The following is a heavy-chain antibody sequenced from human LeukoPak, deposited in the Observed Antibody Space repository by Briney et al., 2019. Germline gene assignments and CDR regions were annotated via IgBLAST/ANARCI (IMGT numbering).Heavy chain of an antibody. D-gene: IGHD3-3*01. CDR3: ASERLRFLEWSLTWFSKYNYYYYGMDV. J-gene: IGHJ6*02. V-gene: IGHV1-46*01. CDR1: GYTFTSYY. CDR2: INPSGGST. Sequence: ASVKVSCKASGYTFTSYYMHWVRQAPGQGLEGMGIINPSGGSTSYAQKFQGRVTMTRDTSTSTVYMELSSLRSEDTAVYYCASERLRFLEWSLTWFSKYNYYYYGMDVWGQGTTVTVSS.